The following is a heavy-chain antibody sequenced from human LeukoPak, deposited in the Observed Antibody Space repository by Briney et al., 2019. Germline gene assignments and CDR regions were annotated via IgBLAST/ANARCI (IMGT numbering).Heavy chain of an antibody. V-gene: IGHV3-48*04. Sequence: GGSLRLSCAASGFTFSSYSMNWVRQAPGEGLELVSFISTGSSTIYYADSVKGRFTISRDNAKNSLFLQMSSLRAEDTAVYYCARESKYLFGELVAPTGWGQGTLVTVSS. CDR3: ARESKYLFGELVAPTG. CDR1: GFTFSSYS. CDR2: ISTGSSTI. J-gene: IGHJ4*02. D-gene: IGHD3-10*02.